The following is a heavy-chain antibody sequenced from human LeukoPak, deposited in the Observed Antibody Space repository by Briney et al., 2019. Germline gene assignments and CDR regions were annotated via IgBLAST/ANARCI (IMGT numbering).Heavy chain of an antibody. D-gene: IGHD4-17*01. J-gene: IGHJ4*02. CDR3: ARASGTVTTYYFDY. Sequence: SETLSLTCTVSGGSISSSSYYWGWIRQPPGKGLEWIGSIYYSGSTYYNPSLKSRVTISVDTSRNQFSLKLSSVTAADTAVYYCARASGTVTTYYFDYWGQGTLVTVSS. CDR1: GGSISSSSYY. CDR2: IYYSGST. V-gene: IGHV4-39*07.